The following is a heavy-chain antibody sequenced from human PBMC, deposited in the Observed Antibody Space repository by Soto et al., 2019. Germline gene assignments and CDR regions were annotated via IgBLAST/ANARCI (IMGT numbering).Heavy chain of an antibody. Sequence: GESLKISCKGSGYSFTSYWIGWVRQMPGKGLEWMGIIYPGDSDTRYSPSFQGQVTISADKSISTAYLQWSSLKASDTAMYYCARRGHSYGWQYYCCMDVWGQGTTVTVSS. D-gene: IGHD5-18*01. J-gene: IGHJ6*02. CDR3: ARRGHSYGWQYYCCMDV. V-gene: IGHV5-51*01. CDR1: GYSFTSYW. CDR2: IYPGDSDT.